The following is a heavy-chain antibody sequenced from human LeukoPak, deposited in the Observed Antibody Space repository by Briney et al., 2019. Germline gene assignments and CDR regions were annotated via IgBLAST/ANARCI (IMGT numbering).Heavy chain of an antibody. J-gene: IGHJ4*02. V-gene: IGHV3-53*01. CDR1: GFIVSSNY. CDR2: IYSGGST. D-gene: IGHD3-22*01. Sequence: GGSLRLSCAASGFIVSSNYMSWVRQAPGKGLEWVSIIYSGGSTYYADSVKGRFTISRDNSKNTLYLQMNSLRAGDTAVYYCARGSYYDSSGYDPTDYWGQGTLVTVSS. CDR3: ARGSYYDSSGYDPTDY.